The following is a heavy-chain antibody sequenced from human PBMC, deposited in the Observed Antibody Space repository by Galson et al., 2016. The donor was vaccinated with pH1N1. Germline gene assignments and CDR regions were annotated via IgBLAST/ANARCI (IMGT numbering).Heavy chain of an antibody. V-gene: IGHV4-4*09. D-gene: IGHD1-1*01. J-gene: IGHJ4*02. Sequence: SETLSLTCTVPGASVSTYYWTWIRQPPGKGLEWIGYIYTTGSTKYNPSLKSRVTISVDTSKNQLSLWLSSVTAADTAVYFCSQHVLYYFDFWGQGIPVTVSS. CDR1: GASVSTYY. CDR3: SQHVLYYFDF. CDR2: IYTTGST.